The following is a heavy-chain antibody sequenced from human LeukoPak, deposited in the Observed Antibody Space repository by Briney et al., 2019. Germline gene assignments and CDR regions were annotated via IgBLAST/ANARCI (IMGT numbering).Heavy chain of an antibody. CDR2: INHSGST. D-gene: IGHD6-13*01. CDR3: ARRRVAAAGTYFDY. Sequence: SETLSLTCAVYGGSFSGYYWSWIRQPPGKGLEWIGEINHSGSTNYNPSLKSRVTISVDTSKNQFSLKLSSVTAAGTAVYYCARRRVAAAGTYFDYWGQGTLVTVSS. J-gene: IGHJ4*02. CDR1: GGSFSGYY. V-gene: IGHV4-34*01.